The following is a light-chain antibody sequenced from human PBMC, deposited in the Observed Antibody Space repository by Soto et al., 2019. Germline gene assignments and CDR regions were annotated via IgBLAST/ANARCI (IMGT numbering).Light chain of an antibody. CDR2: EGS. CDR1: SSDVGSYNL. V-gene: IGLV2-23*01. Sequence: QSVLTQPASVSGSPGQSITISCTGTSSDVGSYNLVSWYQQHPGKAPKLMIYEGSKRPSGVSNRFSGSKSGNTASLTISGLQAEDEADYYCCSYAGSSDVVFGGGTNVTVL. CDR3: CSYAGSSDVV. J-gene: IGLJ2*01.